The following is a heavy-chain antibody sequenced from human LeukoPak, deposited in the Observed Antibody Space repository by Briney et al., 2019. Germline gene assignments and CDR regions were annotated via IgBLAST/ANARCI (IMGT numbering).Heavy chain of an antibody. Sequence: PGGSLRLSCAASGFTFSSYSMNWVRQAPGKGLEWVSVIYSGGSTYYADSVKGRFTISRDNSKNTLYLQMNSLRAEDTAVYYCARGLPGEQWLGDWGQGTLVTVSS. V-gene: IGHV3-53*01. D-gene: IGHD6-19*01. CDR2: IYSGGST. J-gene: IGHJ4*02. CDR3: ARGLPGEQWLGD. CDR1: GFTFSSYS.